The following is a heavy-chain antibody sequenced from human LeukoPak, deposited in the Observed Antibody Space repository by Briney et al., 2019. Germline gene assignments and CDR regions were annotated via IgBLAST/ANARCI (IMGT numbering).Heavy chain of an antibody. V-gene: IGHV4-39*01. Sequence: GSLRPSCAASGFTFSSYWMPWVRQPPGKGLEWVGSFHYSVNTFYNPSLEGRGTISVDTSSNQFSLKLTSATAADTAVYYCARQSYSIHGLSHFNFWGRGTMVTVS. J-gene: IGHJ3*01. CDR3: ARQSYSIHGLSHFNF. D-gene: IGHD3-3*02. CDR2: FHYSVNT. CDR1: GFTFSSYW.